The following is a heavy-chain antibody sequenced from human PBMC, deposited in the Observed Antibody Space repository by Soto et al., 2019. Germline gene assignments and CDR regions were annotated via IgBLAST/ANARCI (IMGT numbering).Heavy chain of an antibody. CDR1: GYTFTSYY. Sequence: QVQLVQSGAEVKKPGASVKVSCKASGYTFTSYYMHWVRQAPGQGLEWVGMINPSGGSTTYAQKFQGRVTMTRDTATSTVYMELSSLTSEDTAVYFCAREPPYYDILTDYGMFLWPCRGMDVWGQGTMVTVSS. CDR3: AREPPYYDILTDYGMFLWPCRGMDV. V-gene: IGHV1-46*01. J-gene: IGHJ6*02. D-gene: IGHD3-9*01. CDR2: INPSGGST.